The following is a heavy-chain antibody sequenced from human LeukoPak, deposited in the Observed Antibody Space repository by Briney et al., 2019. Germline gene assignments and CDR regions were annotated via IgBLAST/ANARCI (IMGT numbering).Heavy chain of an antibody. Sequence: PGGSLRLSCAASGFPFSTYAINWVRQAPGKGLEWVAVISYDGGSKYYADSVKGRFTISRDNSKNTLYLQMNSLRAEDTAVYYCARGGFYYDSSGYYSFDFWGQGTLVTVSS. D-gene: IGHD3-22*01. J-gene: IGHJ4*02. CDR2: ISYDGGSK. V-gene: IGHV3-30*14. CDR1: GFPFSTYA. CDR3: ARGGFYYDSSGYYSFDF.